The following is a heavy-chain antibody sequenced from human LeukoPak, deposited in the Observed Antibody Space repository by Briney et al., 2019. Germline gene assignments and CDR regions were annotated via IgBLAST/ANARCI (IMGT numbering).Heavy chain of an antibody. CDR1: GYTFTDYY. V-gene: IGHV1-69*13. CDR3: ATYNGY. D-gene: IGHD1-1*01. CDR2: IIPIFGTA. Sequence: SVKVSCKASGYTFTDYYMHWVRQAPGQGLEWMGGIIPIFGTANYAQKFQGRVTITADESTSTAYMELSSLRSEDTAVYYCATYNGYWGQGTLVTVSS. J-gene: IGHJ4*02.